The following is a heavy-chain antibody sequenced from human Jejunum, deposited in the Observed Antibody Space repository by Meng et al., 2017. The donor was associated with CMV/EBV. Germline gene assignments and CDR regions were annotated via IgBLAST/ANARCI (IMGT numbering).Heavy chain of an antibody. CDR1: YA. CDR3: ARALLPTRQLAGTLYPDS. Sequence: YAMHWVRQAPGKGQEWAAFISYDGSDKYYADSVKGRFTISRDDSRNTLYLQMNSLRAEDTAVYYCARALLPTRQLAGTLYPDSWGQGTLVTVSS. D-gene: IGHD6-19*01. V-gene: IGHV3-30*04. J-gene: IGHJ4*02. CDR2: ISYDGSDK.